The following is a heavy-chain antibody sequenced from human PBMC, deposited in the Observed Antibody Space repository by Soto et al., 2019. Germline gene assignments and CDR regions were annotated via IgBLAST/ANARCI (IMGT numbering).Heavy chain of an antibody. V-gene: IGHV5-51*01. CDR3: ARISRVTAKGRNSGMEV. Sequence: SLKISCKCSVYTFTDYWIAWVRHIPGKGLEWMGMIYPGDSDTRYSPSFQGQGTISADKSMTTAYLQWNSLKASDTAMYYCARISRVTAKGRNSGMEVWGQGTTVNVS. D-gene: IGHD2-15*01. J-gene: IGHJ6*01. CDR1: VYTFTDYW. CDR2: IYPGDSDT.